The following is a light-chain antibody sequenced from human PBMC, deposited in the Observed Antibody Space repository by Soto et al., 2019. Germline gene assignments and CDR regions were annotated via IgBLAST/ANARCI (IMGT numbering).Light chain of an antibody. J-gene: IGLJ2*01. Sequence: QSVLTQPPSASGAPGQRVTISCSGSTSNIGSHSVNWYRQLPGTAPKVVMFANDERPSGVPDRISGSKSDTSASLVISGLQFEDEADYYCAAWDDSLNGHLVFGGGTKLTVL. CDR2: AND. CDR1: TSNIGSHS. CDR3: AAWDDSLNGHLV. V-gene: IGLV1-44*01.